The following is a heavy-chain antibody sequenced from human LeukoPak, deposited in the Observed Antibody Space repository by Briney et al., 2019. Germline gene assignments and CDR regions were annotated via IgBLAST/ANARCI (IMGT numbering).Heavy chain of an antibody. CDR2: ISGSGDTT. V-gene: IGHV3-23*01. D-gene: IGHD3-22*01. Sequence: PGGSLRLSCAAAGFTFSSYGLSWVRQAPGKGLEWVSVISGSGDTTYYADSVKGRLTISRDNSKNTLYLQMNSLRAEDTAVYYCARDLGYYYDSSGYGDAFDIWGQGTMVTVSS. J-gene: IGHJ3*02. CDR1: GFTFSSYG. CDR3: ARDLGYYYDSSGYGDAFDI.